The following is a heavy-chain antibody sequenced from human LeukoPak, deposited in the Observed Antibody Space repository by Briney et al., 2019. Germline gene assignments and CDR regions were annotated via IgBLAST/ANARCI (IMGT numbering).Heavy chain of an antibody. Sequence: GGSLRLSCAASGFTFSAYSMSWVRQAPGKGLERVSAIRGSGGDTYYADSVKGRFTISRDNSKDTLSLQMNSLRAEDTAVYYCAKISWDGRGKLDWGQGTLVTVSS. V-gene: IGHV3-23*01. CDR2: IRGSGGDT. D-gene: IGHD4-23*01. CDR1: GFTFSAYS. J-gene: IGHJ4*02. CDR3: AKISWDGRGKLD.